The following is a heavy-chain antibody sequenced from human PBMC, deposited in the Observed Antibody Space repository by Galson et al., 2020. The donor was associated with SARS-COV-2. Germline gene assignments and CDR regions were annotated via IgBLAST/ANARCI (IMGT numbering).Heavy chain of an antibody. Sequence: GASLKISCAASGFTLSDHNIDWLRQARGKGLERVGRSRNRANGFTTDYDASVKGRFTISRDDSKNSVCFQMNSLKTEDTAVSYCARGLYSGTYLGLDYWGQGSLVTVSS. V-gene: IGHV3-72*01. CDR2: SRNRANGFTT. CDR3: ARGLYSGTYLGLDY. CDR1: GFTLSDHN. D-gene: IGHD1-26*01. J-gene: IGHJ4*02.